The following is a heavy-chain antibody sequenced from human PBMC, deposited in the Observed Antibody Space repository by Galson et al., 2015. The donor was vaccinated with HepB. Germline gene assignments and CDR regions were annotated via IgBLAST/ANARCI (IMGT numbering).Heavy chain of an antibody. CDR1: GFTFSSYG. CDR2: ISYDGSNK. J-gene: IGHJ3*02. CDR3: ARDHDYGDPGGAFDI. Sequence: SLRLSCAASGFTFSSYGMHWVRQAPGKGLEWVAVISYDGSNKYYADSVKGRFTISRDNSKNTLYLQMNSLRAEDTAVYYCARDHDYGDPGGAFDIWGQGTMVTVSS. V-gene: IGHV3-30*03. D-gene: IGHD4-17*01.